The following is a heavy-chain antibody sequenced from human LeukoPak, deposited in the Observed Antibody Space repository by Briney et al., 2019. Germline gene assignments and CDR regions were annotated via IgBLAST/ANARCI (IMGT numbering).Heavy chain of an antibody. CDR1: GFTFSSYA. CDR2: ISYEGSNK. Sequence: PGGSLRLSCAASGFTFSSYAMHWVRQAPGKGLEWVAVISYEGSNKYYADSVKGRFTISRDNSKNTLYLQMNSLRAEDTAVYYCAKDPRRGYSYGPAKKTYIDVWGKGTTVTVSS. CDR3: AKDPRRGYSYGPAKKTYIDV. D-gene: IGHD5-18*01. J-gene: IGHJ6*03. V-gene: IGHV3-30*04.